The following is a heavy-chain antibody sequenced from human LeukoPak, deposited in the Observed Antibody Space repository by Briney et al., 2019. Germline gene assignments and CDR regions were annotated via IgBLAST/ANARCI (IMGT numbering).Heavy chain of an antibody. V-gene: IGHV4-31*03. D-gene: IGHD5-18*01. J-gene: IGHJ2*01. CDR2: IYYSGST. Sequence: PSQTLSLTCTVSGGSISSGGYYWRWIRQHPGKGLEWIGYIYYSGSTYYNPSLKSRVTISVDTSKNQFSLKLSSVTAADTAVYYCARGGYSYGSQEMGWYFDLWGRGTLVTVSS. CDR1: GGSISSGGYY. CDR3: ARGGYSYGSQEMGWYFDL.